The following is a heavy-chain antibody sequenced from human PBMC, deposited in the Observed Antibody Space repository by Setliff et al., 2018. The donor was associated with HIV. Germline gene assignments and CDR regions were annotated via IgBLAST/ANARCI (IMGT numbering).Heavy chain of an antibody. Sequence: GGSLRLSCAASGFTFSSYWMHWVRQAPGKGLEWVGRIKSKEDGGTIEYAAPVKGRFTISRDDSKDTLYLQMNSLKIEDTAVYYCTTRLSGSYIPNWFDPWGQGTLVTVSS. J-gene: IGHJ5*02. CDR3: TTRLSGSYIPNWFDP. V-gene: IGHV3-15*01. CDR2: IKSKEDGGTI. D-gene: IGHD1-26*01. CDR1: GFTFSSYW.